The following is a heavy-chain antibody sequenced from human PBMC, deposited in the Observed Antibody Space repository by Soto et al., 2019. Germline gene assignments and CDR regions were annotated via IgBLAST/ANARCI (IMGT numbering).Heavy chain of an antibody. CDR1: GYTFTGYY. V-gene: IGHV1-2*04. J-gene: IGHJ6*02. CDR3: ARALWFGEFGMDV. Sequence: ASVKVSCKASGYTFTGYYMHWVRQAPGQGLEWMGWINPNSGGTNYAQKFQGWVTMTRDTSISTAYMELSRLRSDDTAVYYCARALWFGEFGMDVWGQGTTVTVS. CDR2: INPNSGGT. D-gene: IGHD3-10*01.